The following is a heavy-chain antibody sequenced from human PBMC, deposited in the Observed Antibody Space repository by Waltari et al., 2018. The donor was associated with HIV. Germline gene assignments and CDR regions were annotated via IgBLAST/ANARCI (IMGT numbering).Heavy chain of an antibody. J-gene: IGHJ3*02. CDR3: ARRIGDYRSAFDI. CDR2: IYPGDSDS. V-gene: IGHV5-51*01. CDR1: GNSFSSHW. D-gene: IGHD4-17*01. Sequence: EVQVVQSGAEVKKSGESLKISCQISGNSFSSHWIGWVRQLPGKGREWMGIIYPGDSDSVYSPSLKGQVTISVDRAINTAYLQWSSLKASDTAMYFCARRIGDYRSAFDIWGQGTLVTV.